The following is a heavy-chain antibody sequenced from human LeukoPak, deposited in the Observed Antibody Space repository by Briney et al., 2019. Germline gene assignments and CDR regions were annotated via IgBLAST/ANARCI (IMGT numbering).Heavy chain of an antibody. V-gene: IGHV1-58*01. J-gene: IGHJ4*02. CDR1: GFTFTSSA. CDR3: AAADSSSWTDFDY. Sequence: TSVKVSCKASGFTFTSSAVQWVRQARGQRLEWIGWIVVGSGNTNYAQKFQERVTITRDMSTSTAYMELSSLRSEDTAVYYCAAADSSSWTDFDYWGQGTLVIVSS. CDR2: IVVGSGNT. D-gene: IGHD6-13*01.